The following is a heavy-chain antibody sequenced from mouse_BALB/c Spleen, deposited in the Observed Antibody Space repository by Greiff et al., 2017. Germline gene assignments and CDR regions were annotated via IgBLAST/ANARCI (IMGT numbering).Heavy chain of an antibody. V-gene: IGHV3-2*02. CDR3: ARSGYRYESPFAY. D-gene: IGHD2-14*01. Sequence: EVMLVESGPGLVKPSQSLSLTCTVTGYSITSDYAWNWIRQFPGNKLEWMGYISYSGSTSYNPSLKSRISITRDTSKNQFFLQLNSVTTEDTATYYCARSGYRYESPFAYWGQGTLVTVSA. CDR2: ISYSGST. J-gene: IGHJ3*01. CDR1: GYSITSDYA.